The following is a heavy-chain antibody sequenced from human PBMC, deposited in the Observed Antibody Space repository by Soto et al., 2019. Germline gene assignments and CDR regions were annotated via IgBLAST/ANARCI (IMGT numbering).Heavy chain of an antibody. CDR1: GGSVSSGSYF. CDR2: ITDVGST. V-gene: IGHV4-61*03. J-gene: IGHJ4*02. Sequence: LSLTCAVSGGSVSSGSYFWTWIRQSPGKGLEWIGYITDVGSTNYNPSLKSRVTISADTTKNHFSLNLRPVTAADTAVYYCARQRVLPAQYFFDYWGQGIPVTVSS. CDR3: ARQRVLPAQYFFDY. D-gene: IGHD6-25*01.